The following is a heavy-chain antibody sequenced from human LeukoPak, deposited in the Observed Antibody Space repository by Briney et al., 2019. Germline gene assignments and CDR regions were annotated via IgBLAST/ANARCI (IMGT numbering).Heavy chain of an antibody. D-gene: IGHD3-10*01. CDR2: IITYNGNT. CDR1: GFTFTSYG. V-gene: IGHV1-18*01. CDR3: ARGRDYYYYYMDV. Sequence: ASVKVSCKASGFTFTSYGITWVRQAPGQGLEWMGWIITYNGNTHYAQKLQGRVTLTTDTSTNTAYMELSSLRSEDTAVYYCARGRDYYYYYMDVWGKGTTVTVSS. J-gene: IGHJ6*03.